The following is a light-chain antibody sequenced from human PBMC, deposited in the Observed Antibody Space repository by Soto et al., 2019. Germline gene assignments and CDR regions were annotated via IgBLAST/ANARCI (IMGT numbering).Light chain of an antibody. Sequence: DIQMTQSPSSVSASVGDRFTITCRASQDINSWLTWYQQKPGKAPKVLIYGASTLQSGVPSRFSGSGSGTDFTLTISTLQPEDFATYYCQQSYIIPLTFGGGTKVDI. V-gene: IGKV1-12*01. CDR2: GAS. J-gene: IGKJ4*01. CDR1: QDINSW. CDR3: QQSYIIPLT.